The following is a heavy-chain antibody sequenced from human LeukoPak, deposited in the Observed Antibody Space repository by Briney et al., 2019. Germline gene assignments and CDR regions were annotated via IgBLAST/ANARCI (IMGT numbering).Heavy chain of an antibody. CDR1: GFTFSSYA. Sequence: GGSLRLSCSASGFTFSSYAMHWVRQPPGKGLEYVSTINTNGRTTYYADSVRGRFTISRDNSKHTLYHQMSSLRAEDPAVCFCVKDRTTVTRGGGAFDIWGQGTMVTVSS. J-gene: IGHJ3*02. V-gene: IGHV3-64D*06. D-gene: IGHD4-17*01. CDR3: VKDRTTVTRGGGAFDI. CDR2: INTNGRTT.